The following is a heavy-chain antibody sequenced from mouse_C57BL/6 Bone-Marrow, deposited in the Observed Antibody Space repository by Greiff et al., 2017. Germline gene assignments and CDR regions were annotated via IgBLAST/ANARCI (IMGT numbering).Heavy chain of an antibody. CDR3: ARPYDGYYDYYAMDY. D-gene: IGHD2-3*01. CDR1: GYSITSGYY. V-gene: IGHV3-6*01. Sequence: EVQLQESGPGLVKPSQSLSLTCSVTGYSITSGYYWNWIRQFPGNKLEWMGYISYDGSNNYNPSLKNRISITRDTSKNQCFLKLNSVTTEDTATXYCARPYDGYYDYYAMDYWGQGTSVTVSS. J-gene: IGHJ4*01. CDR2: ISYDGSN.